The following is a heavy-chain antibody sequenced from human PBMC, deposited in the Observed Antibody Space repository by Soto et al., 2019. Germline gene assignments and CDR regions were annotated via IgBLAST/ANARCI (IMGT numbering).Heavy chain of an antibody. CDR1: GGTFTGNP. CDR2: IIPMFGTT. Sequence: QVQLVQSGAEVKKPGSSVKVSCKASGGTFTGNPISWVRQAPGRGLEWMGGIIPMFGTTNYAQKFQGRVTITADESTTTAYMELNSLRSEDTAVYYCARENSRASLSYYYGMEVWGQGTTVTVSS. D-gene: IGHD3-22*01. CDR3: ARENSRASLSYYYGMEV. V-gene: IGHV1-69*01. J-gene: IGHJ6*02.